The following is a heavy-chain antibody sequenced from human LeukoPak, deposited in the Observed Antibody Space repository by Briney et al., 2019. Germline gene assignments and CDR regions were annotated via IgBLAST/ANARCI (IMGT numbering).Heavy chain of an antibody. CDR3: ARDPSYSSSWYGVY. V-gene: IGHV3-7*05. D-gene: IGHD6-13*01. CDR1: GFTFSGYW. CDR2: IKQDGSEI. Sequence: GGSLRLSCVTSGFTFSGYWMSWVRQAPGKGLEWVANIKQDGSEIYYVDSVKGRFTISRDNAKNSLYLQMNSLRVEDTAVYYCARDPSYSSSWYGVYWGQGTLVTVSS. J-gene: IGHJ4*02.